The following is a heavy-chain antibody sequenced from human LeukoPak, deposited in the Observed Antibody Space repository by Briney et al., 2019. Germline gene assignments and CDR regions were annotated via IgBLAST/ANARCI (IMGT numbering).Heavy chain of an antibody. D-gene: IGHD1-26*01. Sequence: GGSLRLSCAASGFTFSNYAMSWVRQAPGKGLEWVSSISASGVMTYYADSVKGRFTVSRDNSKNSLYLQMSSLTAADTAVYYCAKDRSIGTYYTFDHWGQGTLVTVSS. V-gene: IGHV3-23*01. CDR3: AKDRSIGTYYTFDH. J-gene: IGHJ4*02. CDR2: ISASGVMT. CDR1: GFTFSNYA.